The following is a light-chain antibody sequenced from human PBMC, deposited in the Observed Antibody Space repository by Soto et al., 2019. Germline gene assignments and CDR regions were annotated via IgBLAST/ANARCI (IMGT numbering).Light chain of an antibody. CDR1: QSISTW. CDR2: KAS. V-gene: IGKV1-5*03. Sequence: DIHMTQSPSTLSASVGDRVAITCRASQSISTWLAWYQQKPGKAPKLLIYKASSLESGVPSRFSGSGSGTELTLTVSSLQPDDFATYYCQQYNSYSRTFGQGTKVEIK. CDR3: QQYNSYSRT. J-gene: IGKJ1*01.